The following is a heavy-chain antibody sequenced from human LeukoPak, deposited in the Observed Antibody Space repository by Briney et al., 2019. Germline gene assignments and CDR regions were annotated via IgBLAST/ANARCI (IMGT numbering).Heavy chain of an antibody. Sequence: PGGSLRLSCAASGFTVSSNYMSWVRQAPGKGLEWVSVIYSGGSTYYADSVKGRFTISRDNSKNTLYLQMNSLRAEDTAVYYCAKDRTWVVTADDYWGQGTLVTVSS. CDR2: IYSGGST. D-gene: IGHD2-21*02. CDR3: AKDRTWVVTADDY. V-gene: IGHV3-66*01. J-gene: IGHJ4*02. CDR1: GFTVSSNY.